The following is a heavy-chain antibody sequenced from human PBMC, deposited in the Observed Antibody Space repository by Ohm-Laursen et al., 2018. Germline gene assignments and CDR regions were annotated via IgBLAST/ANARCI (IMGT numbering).Heavy chain of an antibody. CDR2: ITDSGGST. Sequence: SLRLSCSASGFTFSNYAMYWVRQAPGKGPEWVSAITDSGGSTFYADSVKGRFTISRDNAKNSLYLQMNSLRAEDTALYYCAKARSSSGWPYDGMDVWGQGTTVTVSS. V-gene: IGHV3-23*01. J-gene: IGHJ6*02. CDR3: AKARSSSGWPYDGMDV. CDR1: GFTFSNYA. D-gene: IGHD6-19*01.